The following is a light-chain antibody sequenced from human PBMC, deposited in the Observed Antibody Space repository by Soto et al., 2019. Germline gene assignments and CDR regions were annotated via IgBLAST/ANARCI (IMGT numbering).Light chain of an antibody. CDR1: QSISSY. V-gene: IGKV1-39*01. CDR2: AAS. CDR3: QQSYSTAT. Sequence: DIQMTQSPSSLSASVGDRVTITCRASQSISSYLNWYQQRPGKAPNLLIYAASNLRSGVPSRFSGSGSGTDFTRTISSLQPEDFASYYCQQSYSTATFGQGTKVEIK. J-gene: IGKJ1*01.